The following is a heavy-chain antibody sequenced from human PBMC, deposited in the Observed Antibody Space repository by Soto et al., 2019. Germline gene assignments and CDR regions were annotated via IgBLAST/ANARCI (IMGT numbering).Heavy chain of an antibody. CDR1: GFTFSSYW. CDR3: ARIASAGRGWDL. J-gene: IGHJ6*02. CDR2: IKQDGSEK. D-gene: IGHD6-13*01. Sequence: EVQLVESGGGLVQPGGSLRLSCAASGFTFSSYWMSWVRQAPVKGLEWVGNIKQDGSEKNYVDFVEGRFTISRDNAENSLYLQMNSLRAEDTAVYYCARIASAGRGWDLWGQGTTVVVSS. V-gene: IGHV3-7*01.